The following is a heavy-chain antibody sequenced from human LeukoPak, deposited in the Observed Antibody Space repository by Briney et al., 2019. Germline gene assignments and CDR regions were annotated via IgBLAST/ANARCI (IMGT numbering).Heavy chain of an antibody. D-gene: IGHD6-13*01. V-gene: IGHV4-39*07. J-gene: IGHJ4*02. Sequence: PSETLSLTCTVSGGSISSSSYYWGWIRQPPGKGLEWIGSIYYSGSTYYNPSLKSRVTISVDTSKNQFSLKLSSVTAADTAVYYCARDGRIAAAGTMAYYFDYWGQGTLVTVSS. CDR2: IYYSGST. CDR3: ARDGRIAAAGTMAYYFDY. CDR1: GGSISSSSYY.